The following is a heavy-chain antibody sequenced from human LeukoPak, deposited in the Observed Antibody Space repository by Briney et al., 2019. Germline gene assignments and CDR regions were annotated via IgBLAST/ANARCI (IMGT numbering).Heavy chain of an antibody. J-gene: IGHJ4*02. V-gene: IGHV4-30-2*03. CDR3: ARQRVGSGSYWYFDY. CDR1: GGSISSGGYS. CDR2: IYYSGST. D-gene: IGHD3-10*01. Sequence: SETLSLTCAVSGGSISSGGYSWNWIRQPPGKGLEWIGYIYYSGSTYYNPSLKSRVTISVDTSKNQFSLKLSSVTAADTAVYYCARQRVGSGSYWYFDYWGQGTLVTVSS.